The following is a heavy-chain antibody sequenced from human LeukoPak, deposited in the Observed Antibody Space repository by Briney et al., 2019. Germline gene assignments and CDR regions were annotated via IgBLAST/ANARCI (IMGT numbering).Heavy chain of an antibody. CDR3: ARDRDYYGMDV. D-gene: IGHD5-24*01. CDR2: IYYSGST. V-gene: IGHV4-59*01. Sequence: SETLSLTCTVSGGSISSYYWSWIRQPPGEGLGWIGYIYYSGSTNYNPSLKSRVTISVDTSKNQFSLKLSSVTAADTAVYYCARDRDYYGMDVWGQGTTVTVSS. CDR1: GGSISSYY. J-gene: IGHJ6*02.